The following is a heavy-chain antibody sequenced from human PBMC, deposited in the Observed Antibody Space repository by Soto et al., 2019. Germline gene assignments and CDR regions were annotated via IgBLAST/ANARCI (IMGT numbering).Heavy chain of an antibody. J-gene: IGHJ4*02. D-gene: IGHD6-13*01. CDR2: IWYDGSNK. CDR1: GFTFSSYG. CDR3: ARGSRHSSSWLDY. V-gene: IGHV3-33*01. Sequence: ESGGGVVQPGRSLRLSCAASGFTFSSYGMHWVRQAPGKGLEWVAVIWYDGSNKYYADSVKGRFTISRDNSKNTLYLQMNSLRAEDTAVYYCARGSRHSSSWLDYWGQGTLVTVSS.